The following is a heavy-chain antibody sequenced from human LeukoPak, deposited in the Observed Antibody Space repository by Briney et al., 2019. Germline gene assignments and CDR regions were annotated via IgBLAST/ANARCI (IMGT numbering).Heavy chain of an antibody. CDR3: ARASRDSSSPGDY. J-gene: IGHJ4*02. CDR2: IYYSGST. CDR1: GGSISSGGYY. V-gene: IGHV4-31*03. D-gene: IGHD6-6*01. Sequence: SETLSLTCTVSGGSISSGGYYWSWIRQHPGKGLEWIGYIYYSGSTYYNPSLKSRVTISVDTSKNLFSLKLSSVTAADTAVYYCARASRDSSSPGDYWGQGTLVTVSS.